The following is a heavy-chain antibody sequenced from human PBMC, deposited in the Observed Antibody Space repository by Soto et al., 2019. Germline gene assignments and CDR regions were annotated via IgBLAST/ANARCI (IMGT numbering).Heavy chain of an antibody. CDR3: AKTAVGSSWYLEGLYPDY. J-gene: IGHJ4*02. CDR2: ISYDGSNK. D-gene: IGHD6-13*01. Sequence: GGSLRLSCAASGFTFSSYGMHWVRQAPGKGLEWVAVISYDGSNKYYADSVKGRFTISRDNSKNTLYLQMNSLRAEDTAVYYCAKTAVGSSWYLEGLYPDYWGQGTLVTVSS. CDR1: GFTFSSYG. V-gene: IGHV3-30*18.